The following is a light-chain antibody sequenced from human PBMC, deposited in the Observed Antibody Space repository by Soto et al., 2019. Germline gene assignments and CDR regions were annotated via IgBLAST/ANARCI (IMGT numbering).Light chain of an antibody. J-gene: IGKJ5*01. CDR3: QQRSNCL. V-gene: IGKV3-11*01. CDR1: QSVSSY. Sequence: EIVLTQSPATLSLYPGERATLSCRASQSVSSYLAWYQQKPGQAPRLLIYDASNRATGIPARFSGSGSGTDFTLTISSLEPEDFAVYYCQQRSNCLFGQGTRLEIK. CDR2: DAS.